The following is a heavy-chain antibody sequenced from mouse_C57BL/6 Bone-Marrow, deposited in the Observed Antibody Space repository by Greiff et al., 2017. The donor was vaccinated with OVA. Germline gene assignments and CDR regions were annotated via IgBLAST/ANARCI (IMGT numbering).Heavy chain of an antibody. CDR3: TRDRGYDEGYAMDY. CDR1: GFTFSSYA. V-gene: IGHV5-9-1*02. CDR2: ISSGGDYI. D-gene: IGHD2-2*01. J-gene: IGHJ4*01. Sequence: EVHLVESGEGLVKPGGSLKLSCAASGFTFSSYAMSWVRQTPEKRLEWVAYISSGGDYIYYADTVKGRFTISRDNARNTLYLQMSSLKSEDTAMYYCTRDRGYDEGYAMDYWGQGTSVTVSS.